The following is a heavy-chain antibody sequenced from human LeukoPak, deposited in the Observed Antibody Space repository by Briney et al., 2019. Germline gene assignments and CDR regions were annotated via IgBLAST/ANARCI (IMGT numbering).Heavy chain of an antibody. J-gene: IGHJ4*02. CDR2: ISSSSSYI. V-gene: IGHV3-21*01. Sequence: GGSLRLSCAASGFTFSSYSMNWVRQAPGKGLEWVSSISSSSSYIYYADSVKGRFTISRDNAKNSLYLQMNSLRAEGTAVYYCATDIAVAGDFDYWGQGTLVTVSS. CDR1: GFTFSSYS. CDR3: ATDIAVAGDFDY. D-gene: IGHD6-19*01.